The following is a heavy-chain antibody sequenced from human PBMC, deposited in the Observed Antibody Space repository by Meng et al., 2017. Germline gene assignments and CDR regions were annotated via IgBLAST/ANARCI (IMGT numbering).Heavy chain of an antibody. CDR1: WLALSSFA. D-gene: IGHD3-10*01. V-gene: IGHV3-23*01. CDR3: AKYSYGLGDYLDY. J-gene: IGHJ4*02. CDR2: FXGGGFTT. Sequence: CEAWWLALSSFAIGWVPLAPGEGLEWFSAFXGGGFTTYYADSVKGRFAISRHNSKNTLYLQMNSLRAEDTALYYCAKYSYGLGDYLDYWGQGALVTVSS.